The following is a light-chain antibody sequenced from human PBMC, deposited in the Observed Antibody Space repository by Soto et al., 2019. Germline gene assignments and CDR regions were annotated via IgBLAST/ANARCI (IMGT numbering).Light chain of an antibody. CDR3: AAWDDSLYGRV. CDR2: SNN. CDR1: RSNIGSNP. V-gene: IGLV1-44*01. Sequence: QSVLTQPPSASGTPGQRVTISCSGSRSNIGSNPVNWYQQLPGTAPKLLIDSNNQRPSGVPDRFSGSRSGTSASLAISGHQSEDEADYYCAAWDDSLYGRVFGTGTKLTVL. J-gene: IGLJ1*01.